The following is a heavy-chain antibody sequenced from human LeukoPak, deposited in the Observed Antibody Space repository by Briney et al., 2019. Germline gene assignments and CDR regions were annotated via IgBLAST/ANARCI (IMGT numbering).Heavy chain of an antibody. V-gene: IGHV3-21*01. CDR2: ISSSSSYI. CDR3: ARGNVWLAFDY. Sequence: PGGSLRLSCAASGLTFSSYSMNWVRQAPGKGLEWVSSISSSSSYIYYADSVKGRFTISRDNAKKSLFLQMNSLRAEDTAVYYCARGNVWLAFDYWGQGTLVTVSS. CDR1: GLTFSSYS. D-gene: IGHD6-19*01. J-gene: IGHJ4*02.